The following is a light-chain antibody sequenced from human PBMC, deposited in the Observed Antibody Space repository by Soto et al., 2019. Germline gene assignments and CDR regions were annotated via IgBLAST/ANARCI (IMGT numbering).Light chain of an antibody. CDR3: HTYNSYSLHT. CDR2: AAS. V-gene: IGKV1-9*01. CDR1: QAISSY. Sequence: DIQLTQAPSFLSASAGDRVSITCRASQAISSYLAWYQQKPGRAPKLLIYAASTLQSGVPSRFSGSGSGTEFTLTITSLQPDDCATYYCHTYNSYSLHTFGQGTKVDIK. J-gene: IGKJ2*01.